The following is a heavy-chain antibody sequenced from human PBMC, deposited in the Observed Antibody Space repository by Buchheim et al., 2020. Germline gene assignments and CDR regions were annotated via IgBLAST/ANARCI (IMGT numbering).Heavy chain of an antibody. D-gene: IGHD4-23*01. V-gene: IGHV3-30*18. CDR3: AKDDYGGNSYFDY. CDR2: ISYDGSNK. J-gene: IGHJ4*02. CDR1: GFTFSSYG. Sequence: QVQLVESGGGVVQPGRSLRLSCAASGFTFSSYGMHWVRQAPGKGLEWVAVISYDGSNKYYADSVKGRFTISRDNSQNTLYLQMNSLRAEDTAVYYCAKDDYGGNSYFDYWGQGTL.